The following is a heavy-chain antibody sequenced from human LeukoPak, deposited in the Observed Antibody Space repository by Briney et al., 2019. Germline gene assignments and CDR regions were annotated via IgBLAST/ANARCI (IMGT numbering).Heavy chain of an antibody. CDR2: MHYSGNT. V-gene: IGHV4-59*01. D-gene: IGHD2-21*01. CDR3: ARGYYYFDY. CDR1: GGSISSYY. Sequence: SETLSLTCTVSGGSISSYYWSWIRQSPGKGLEWIGYMHYSGNTNYNPSLKSRVTISVDTSKNQFSLKMSSVTAADTAVYYCARGYYYFDYWGQGTLVTVSS. J-gene: IGHJ4*02.